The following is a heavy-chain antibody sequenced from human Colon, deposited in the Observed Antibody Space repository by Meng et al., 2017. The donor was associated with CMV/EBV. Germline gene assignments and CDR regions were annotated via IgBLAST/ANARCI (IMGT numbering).Heavy chain of an antibody. CDR1: GVTCSSYG. V-gene: IGHV3-23*04. CDR3: AKNWGNDF. D-gene: IGHD3-16*01. J-gene: IGHJ4*02. Sequence: GQVVESGGGFVPPGGSLRLSCAASGVTCSSYGMNWVRHAPGKGLEWVSGITASGASTYYADSVKGRFTISRDNSKNTLYLQMNSLRADDTAVYYCAKNWGNDFWGQGTLVTVSS. CDR2: ITASGAST.